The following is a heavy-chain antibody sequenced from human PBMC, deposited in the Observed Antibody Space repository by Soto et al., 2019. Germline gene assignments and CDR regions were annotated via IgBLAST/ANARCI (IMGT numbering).Heavy chain of an antibody. J-gene: IGHJ4*02. CDR3: ARELGYSYGNNFDY. V-gene: IGHV4-39*07. CDR2: IYYSGST. CDR1: GGSISSSSYY. D-gene: IGHD5-18*01. Sequence: SETLSLTCTASGGSISSSSYYWGWIRQPPGKGLEWIGSIYYSGSTYYNPSLKSRVTMSVDTSKNQFSLKLSSVTAADTAVYYCARELGYSYGNNFDYWGQGTLVT.